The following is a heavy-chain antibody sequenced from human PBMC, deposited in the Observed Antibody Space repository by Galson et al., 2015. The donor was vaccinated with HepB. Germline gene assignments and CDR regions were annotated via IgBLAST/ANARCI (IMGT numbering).Heavy chain of an antibody. CDR2: ISSSSSYI. D-gene: IGHD6-13*01. J-gene: IGHJ4*02. V-gene: IGHV3-11*06. Sequence: SLRLSCAASGFIFSDYYISWIRQAPGEGLEWVSYISSSSSYIKYADSVKGRFTVSRDNAKNLVYLQMNSLRVGDTAVYFCARDAFAGYSRSLEFDFWGQGTLVTVSS. CDR3: ARDAFAGYSRSLEFDF. CDR1: GFIFSDYY.